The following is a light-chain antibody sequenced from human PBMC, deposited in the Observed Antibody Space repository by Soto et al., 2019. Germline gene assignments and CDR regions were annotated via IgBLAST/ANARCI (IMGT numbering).Light chain of an antibody. J-gene: IGKJ4*01. V-gene: IGKV1-5*01. CDR2: DAS. CDR3: QQYNSAFT. Sequence: DIQMTQSPSTLSASVGDRVTITCRASQSISSWLAWYQQKPWKAPKLLIYDASSLESGVPSRFSGSGSGTEFTLTISILQPDEFATYYCQQYNSAFTFGGGTTVEIK. CDR1: QSISSW.